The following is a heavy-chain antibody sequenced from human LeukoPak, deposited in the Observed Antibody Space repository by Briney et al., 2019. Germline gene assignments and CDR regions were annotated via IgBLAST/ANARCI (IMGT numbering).Heavy chain of an antibody. CDR1: GFTFSNAW. D-gene: IGHD6-13*01. Sequence: TPGGSLRLSCAASGFTFSNAWMSWVRRAPGKGLEWVGRITSKGGGETTDYAAPVKGRFTISRDDSENTVYLQMNTLKSEDSAVYYCTWIERRAAAGTGDSYYYYMDVWGIGTTVTISS. CDR3: TWIERRAAAGTGDSYYYYMDV. CDR2: ITSKGGGETT. J-gene: IGHJ6*03. V-gene: IGHV3-15*05.